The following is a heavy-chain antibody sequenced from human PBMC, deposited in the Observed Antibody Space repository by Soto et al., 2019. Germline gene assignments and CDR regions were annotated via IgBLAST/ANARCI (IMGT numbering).Heavy chain of an antibody. D-gene: IGHD4-17*01. CDR3: ARDIDYGDYVLSQEYYYYYGMDV. CDR1: GGTLSSYT. V-gene: IGHV1-69*04. J-gene: IGHJ6*02. Sequence: SVKVSCKASGGTLSSYTFSWVRQAPGQGLEWMGRVIPNLGVTNYAKKFQGRFTIVVDTSTSTAYMELRSLRSDDTAVYYCARDIDYGDYVLSQEYYYYYGMDVWGQGTTVTVSS. CDR2: VIPNLGVT.